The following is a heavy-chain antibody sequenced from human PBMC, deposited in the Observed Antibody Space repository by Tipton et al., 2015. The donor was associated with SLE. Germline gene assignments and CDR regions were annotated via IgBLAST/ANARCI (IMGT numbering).Heavy chain of an antibody. D-gene: IGHD1-26*01. CDR2: IYYRGST. J-gene: IGHJ6*03. V-gene: IGHV4-59*12. Sequence: TLSLTCIVSGGSMSNYYWSWIRQAPGQGLEWLGYIYYRGSTNYNPSLRSRVTISVDTSKNQFSLKLSSVTAADTAVYYCARGPIEGYYYYYMDVWGKGTTVTVSS. CDR1: GGSMSNYY. CDR3: ARGPIEGYYYYYMDV.